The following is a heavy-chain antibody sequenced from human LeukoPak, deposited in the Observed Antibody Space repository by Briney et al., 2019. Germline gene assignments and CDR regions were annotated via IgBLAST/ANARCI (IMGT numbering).Heavy chain of an antibody. D-gene: IGHD2-2*01. CDR1: GYTFTDYY. J-gene: IGHJ6*02. Sequence: SVKVSCKASGYTFTDYYVHWVRQAPGQGLEWMGGIIPIFGTANYAQKFQGRVTITADESTSTAYMELSSLRSEDTAVYYCARDIVVVPAAPLNLLIKTKGTKTYYYYGMDVWGQGTTVTVSS. V-gene: IGHV1-69*13. CDR2: IIPIFGTA. CDR3: ARDIVVVPAAPLNLLIKTKGTKTYYYYGMDV.